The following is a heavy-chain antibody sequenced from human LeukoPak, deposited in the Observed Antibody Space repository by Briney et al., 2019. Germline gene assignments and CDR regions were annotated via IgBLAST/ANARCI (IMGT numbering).Heavy chain of an antibody. CDR3: AKDPPRYTVTTYFDF. CDR1: GFTFSSYG. CDR2: ISGSGGST. J-gene: IGHJ4*02. D-gene: IGHD4-17*01. V-gene: IGHV3-23*01. Sequence: PGGSLRLSCAASGFTFSSYGMSWVRQAPGKGLEWVSAISGSGGSTYYADSVKGRFTISRDNSKNTVYLQMNSLRAEDTALYYCAKDPPRYTVTTYFDFWGQGTLVTVSS.